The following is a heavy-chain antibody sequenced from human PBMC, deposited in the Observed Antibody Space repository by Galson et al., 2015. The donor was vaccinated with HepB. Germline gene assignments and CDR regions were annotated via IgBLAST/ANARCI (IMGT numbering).Heavy chain of an antibody. CDR3: ARATLGWFDP. CDR2: ISGSGITTI. CDR1: GFTFIDYS. V-gene: IGHV3-11*01. J-gene: IGHJ5*02. Sequence: SLRLSCAASGFTFIDYSMTWIRQAPGKGLEWVSYISGSGITTIFYAGSVKGRFTISRDNAKNSLYLQMTSLRAEDTAVYYCARATLGWFDPWGQGTLVTVSS. D-gene: IGHD3-16*01.